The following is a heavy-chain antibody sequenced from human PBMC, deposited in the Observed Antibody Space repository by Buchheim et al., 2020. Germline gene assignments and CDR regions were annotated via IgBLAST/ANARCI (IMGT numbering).Heavy chain of an antibody. CDR2: IFYGGST. D-gene: IGHD3-3*02. CDR1: GASVDTSIYY. J-gene: IGHJ4*02. CDR3: AKSISWYFGD. Sequence: QLQMLESGPGLVKPSETLSLTCTISGASVDTSIYYWGWIRQSPGKGLEWIGSIFYGGSTQYNPSLKSRVTISVDMSRKAFSLELTSVTAADTAVYFCAKSISWYFGDWGQG. V-gene: IGHV4-39*01.